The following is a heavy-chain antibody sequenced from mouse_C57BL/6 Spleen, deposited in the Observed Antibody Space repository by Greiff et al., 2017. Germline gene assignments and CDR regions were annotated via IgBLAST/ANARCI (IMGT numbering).Heavy chain of an antibody. J-gene: IGHJ3*01. V-gene: IGHV5-4*01. CDR1: GFTFSSYA. D-gene: IGHD1-1*01. CDR3: ARDGDYGSRWCAY. Sequence: EVKLMESGGGLVKPGGSLKLSCAASGFTFSSYAMSWVRQTPEKRLEWVATISDGGSYTYYPDNVKGRFTISRDNAKNNLYLQMSHLKSEDTAMYYCARDGDYGSRWCAYWGQGTLVTVSA. CDR2: ISDGGSYT.